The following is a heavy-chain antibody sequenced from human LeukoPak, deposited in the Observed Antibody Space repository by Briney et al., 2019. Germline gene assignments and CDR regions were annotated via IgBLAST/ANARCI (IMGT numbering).Heavy chain of an antibody. J-gene: IGHJ5*02. CDR2: ISSSSSYI. Sequence: PGGSLRPSCAASGLPFSSYSMNWVRQAPGKGLEWVSSISSSSSYIYYADSVKGRFTISRDNAKNSLYLQMNSLRAEDTAVYYCARVSRSGSSWYWLDPWGQGTLVTVSS. CDR3: ARVSRSGSSWYWLDP. CDR1: GLPFSSYS. V-gene: IGHV3-21*01. D-gene: IGHD6-13*01.